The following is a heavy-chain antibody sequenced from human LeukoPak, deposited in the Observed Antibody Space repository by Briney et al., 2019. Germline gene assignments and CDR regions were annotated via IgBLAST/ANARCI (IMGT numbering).Heavy chain of an antibody. J-gene: IGHJ2*01. Sequence: SETLSLTCAVSGGSISDYYWTWIRQSPGKGLEWIGYIYYSGSNKYNPSLRSRVTISLDTSEQQLSLKLSSATAADTAVYYCARGTTQHAWDVGLWGRGTLVTVSS. D-gene: IGHD4-11*01. CDR1: GGSISDYY. CDR2: IYYSGSN. V-gene: IGHV4-59*01. CDR3: ARGTTQHAWDVGL.